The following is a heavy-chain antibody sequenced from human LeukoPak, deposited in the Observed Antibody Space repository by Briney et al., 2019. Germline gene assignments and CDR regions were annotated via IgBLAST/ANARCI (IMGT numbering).Heavy chain of an antibody. CDR1: GFTFSSYG. V-gene: IGHV3-33*01. CDR3: ARPYSSGWVSDY. D-gene: IGHD6-19*01. CDR2: IWYDGSNK. J-gene: IGHJ4*02. Sequence: GGSLRLSCAASGFTFSSYGMHWVRQAPGKGLEWVAVIWYDGSNKYYADSVKGRFTISRDNSKNTLYLQMNSLRAEDTAVYYCARPYSSGWVSDYWGQGTLVTVSS.